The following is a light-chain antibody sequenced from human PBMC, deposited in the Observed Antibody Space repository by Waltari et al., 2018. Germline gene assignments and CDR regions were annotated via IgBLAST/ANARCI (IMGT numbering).Light chain of an antibody. Sequence: QSALTQPASVSGSPGQSITISCTGTSSDVGGYNYVSWYQQHPGKAPKLMIYRVSNRPSGLSIRLSGSKSGNTASLRISGLQSEDEADYYCSSYRTGTTYVFGTGTYVTVL. CDR3: SSYRTGTTYV. V-gene: IGLV2-14*01. CDR1: SSDVGGYNY. J-gene: IGLJ1*01. CDR2: RVS.